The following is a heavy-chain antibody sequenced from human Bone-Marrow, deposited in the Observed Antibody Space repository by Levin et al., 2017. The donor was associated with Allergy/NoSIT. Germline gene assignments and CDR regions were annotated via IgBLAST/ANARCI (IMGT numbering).Heavy chain of an antibody. D-gene: IGHD1-14*01. J-gene: IGHJ4*02. CDR3: AKDKARTRYLES. Sequence: GGSLRLSCAASGFSFKSHGMIWVRQAPGKGLEWVALISYDGTNEYYGDSVKGRFTISRDNSNNTLFLQMSSLRTEDTAMYFCAKDKARTRYLESWGQGTLVTVSS. V-gene: IGHV3-30*18. CDR1: GFSFKSHG. CDR2: ISYDGTNE.